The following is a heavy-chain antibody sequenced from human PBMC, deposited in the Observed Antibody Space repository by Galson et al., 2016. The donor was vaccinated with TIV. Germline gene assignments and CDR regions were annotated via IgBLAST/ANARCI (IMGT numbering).Heavy chain of an antibody. J-gene: IGHJ6*02. CDR1: RIDFSSCG. CDR2: IWYDGSNE. Sequence: SLRLSCAASRIDFSSCGMHWVRQAPGKGLEWVALIWYDGSNEDYSDSVKGRFTISRDNSINMLYLQMNSLRVEDTAVYYCAREFSIPPRHYGMDVWGQGTTVTVS. D-gene: IGHD6-6*01. CDR3: AREFSIPPRHYGMDV. V-gene: IGHV3-33*01.